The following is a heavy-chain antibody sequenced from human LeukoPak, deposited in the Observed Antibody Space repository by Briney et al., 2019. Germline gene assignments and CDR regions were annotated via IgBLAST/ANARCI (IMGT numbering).Heavy chain of an antibody. V-gene: IGHV3-7*01. CDR2: IKHDGSEK. CDR1: GFTFSSYW. J-gene: IGHJ6*03. Sequence: GGSLRLSCAASGFTFSSYWMSWVRQAPGKGLEWVANIKHDGSEKYYVDSVKGRFTISRDNAKNSLYLQMNSLRAEDTAVYYCAREGSRNYYYYYYMDVWGKGTTVTVSS. CDR3: AREGSRNYYYYYYMDV. D-gene: IGHD1-7*01.